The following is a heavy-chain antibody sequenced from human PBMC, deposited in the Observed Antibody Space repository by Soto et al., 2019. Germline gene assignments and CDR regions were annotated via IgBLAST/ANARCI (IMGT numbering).Heavy chain of an antibody. V-gene: IGHV4-59*01. CDR3: ARVWGGAFDI. D-gene: IGHD3-10*01. CDR2: IYYSGST. Sequence: QVQLQESGPGLVKPSETLSLTCTVSGGSISSYYWSWIRQPPGKGLEWIGYIYYSGSTNYNPSLNRRVAISXDTSKNQFSLKLSSVTAADTVVYYCARVWGGAFDIWGQGKMVTVSS. CDR1: GGSISSYY. J-gene: IGHJ3*02.